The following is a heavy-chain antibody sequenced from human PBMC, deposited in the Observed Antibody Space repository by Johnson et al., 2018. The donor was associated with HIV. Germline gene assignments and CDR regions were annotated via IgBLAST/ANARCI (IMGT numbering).Heavy chain of an antibody. J-gene: IGHJ3*02. CDR2: ISSSGSTI. Sequence: QVQLVESGGGVVRPGGSLRLSCAASGFTFDDYGMSWVRQAPGKGLEWVSYISSSGSTIYYTDSVKGRFTISRDNAKNSLYLQMNSLRVEDTALYYCAREGARNAFDIWGQGTMVTVSS. D-gene: IGHD3-16*01. V-gene: IGHV3-11*01. CDR1: GFTFDDYG. CDR3: AREGARNAFDI.